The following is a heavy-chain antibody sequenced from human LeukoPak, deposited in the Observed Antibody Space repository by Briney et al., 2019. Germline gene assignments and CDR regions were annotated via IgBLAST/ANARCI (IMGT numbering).Heavy chain of an antibody. CDR2: SYPVDPDA. Sequence: GESLKVSCKGSGYRLTNYWIGWVRQMPGNSLGRVGISYPVDPDASYSPPFQGQISISADKSIYTAYLPETELKACDSATHYCALNFVVVREEHTAFDFWGQGTMVTVSS. V-gene: IGHV5-51*01. CDR1: GYRLTNYW. J-gene: IGHJ3*01. CDR3: ALNFVVVREEHTAFDF. D-gene: IGHD2-21*01.